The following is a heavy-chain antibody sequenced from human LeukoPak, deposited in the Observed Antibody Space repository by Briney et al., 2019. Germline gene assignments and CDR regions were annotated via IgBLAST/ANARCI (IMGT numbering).Heavy chain of an antibody. D-gene: IGHD3-9*01. CDR1: GYTFTSYG. J-gene: IGHJ5*02. V-gene: IGHV1-18*04. CDR2: ISAYNGNT. Sequence: ASVKVSCKASGYTFTSYGSSWVRQAPEQGLEWMGWISAYNGNTNYAQKLQGRVTMTTETSTSTAYMELRSLRSDDTAVYYCARDVLRYFDWLNNWFDPWGQGTLVTVSS. CDR3: ARDVLRYFDWLNNWFDP.